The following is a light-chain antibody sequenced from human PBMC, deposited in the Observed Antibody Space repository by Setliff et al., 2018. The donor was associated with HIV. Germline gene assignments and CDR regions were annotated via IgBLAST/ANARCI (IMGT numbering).Light chain of an antibody. CDR1: SSDVGTYNY. CDR2: DVS. V-gene: IGLV2-14*03. Sequence: QSALTQPASVSGSPGQSTTISCTGTSSDVGTYNYVSWYQQHPGKAPKLIIYDVSKRPSGVSNCFSGSKSGNTASLTISGLQAEDEADYYCSSYTSSSTYVFGTGTKVTVL. J-gene: IGLJ1*01. CDR3: SSYTSSSTYV.